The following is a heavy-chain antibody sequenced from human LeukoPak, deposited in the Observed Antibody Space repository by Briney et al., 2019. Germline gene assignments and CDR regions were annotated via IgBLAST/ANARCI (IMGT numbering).Heavy chain of an antibody. J-gene: IGHJ4*02. V-gene: IGHV3-74*01. D-gene: IGHD6-13*01. Sequence: GGPLRLSCAASGFTFSSYWMHWVRQAPGKGLVWVSRIKSDGSSANYAESVKGRFTISRDNAKKTMHLQMNSLGAEDTAVYYCATSPPDSSWVYWGQGTLVTVSS. CDR1: GFTFSSYW. CDR3: ATSPPDSSWVY. CDR2: IKSDGSSA.